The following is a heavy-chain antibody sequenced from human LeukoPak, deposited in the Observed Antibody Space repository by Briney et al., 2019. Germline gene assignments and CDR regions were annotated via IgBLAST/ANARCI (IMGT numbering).Heavy chain of an antibody. CDR2: INPNSGDT. J-gene: IGHJ4*02. Sequence: ASVKVSCKASGYTFTAYFLHWVRQAPGQGLEWMGWINPNSGDTNYAQKFQGRVTMTRDTSITTAYMELSRLTPDDTAMYYCARDRMGDCAATSCYLAYWGQGTLVTVSS. CDR3: ARDRMGDCAATSCYLAY. CDR1: GYTFTAYF. V-gene: IGHV1-2*02. D-gene: IGHD2-2*01.